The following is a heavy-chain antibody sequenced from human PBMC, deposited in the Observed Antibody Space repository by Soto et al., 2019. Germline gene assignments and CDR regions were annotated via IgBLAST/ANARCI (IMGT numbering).Heavy chain of an antibody. Sequence: PGGSLRLSCAASGFTFSSYAMSWVRQAPGKGLEWVSAISGSGGSTYYADSAKGRFTISRDNSKNTLYLQMNSLRAEDTAVYYCASIRFFGFDPWGQGTLVTVSS. V-gene: IGHV3-23*01. D-gene: IGHD3-3*01. CDR2: ISGSGGST. CDR1: GFTFSSYA. J-gene: IGHJ5*02. CDR3: ASIRFFGFDP.